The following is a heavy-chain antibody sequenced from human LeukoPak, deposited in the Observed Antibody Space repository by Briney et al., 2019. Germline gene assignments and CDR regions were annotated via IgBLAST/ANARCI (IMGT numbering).Heavy chain of an antibody. CDR3: ATEVRFYYYDSRHPHKEYFQH. J-gene: IGHJ1*01. CDR1: GYTLTELS. V-gene: IGHV1-24*01. Sequence: ASVKVSCTVSGYTLTELSMHWVRQAPGKGLEWMGGFDPEDGETIYAQKFQGRVTMTEDTSTDTAYMELSSLRSEDTAVYYCATEVRFYYYDSRHPHKEYFQHWGQGTLVTVSS. D-gene: IGHD3-22*01. CDR2: FDPEDGET.